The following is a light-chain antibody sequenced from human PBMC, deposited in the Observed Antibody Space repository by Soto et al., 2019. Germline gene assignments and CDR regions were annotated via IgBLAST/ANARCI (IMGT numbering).Light chain of an antibody. Sequence: QSVLTQPASVSGSPGQSITISCTESSSDVGIYNYVSWYQHHPGKAPKLIIYEVRNRPSGVSTRFPGSKSGNTASLTISGLQAEDEADYYCSSYTTINTLFGGGTQLTVL. CDR2: EVR. J-gene: IGLJ2*01. CDR1: SSDVGIYNY. CDR3: SSYTTINTL. V-gene: IGLV2-14*01.